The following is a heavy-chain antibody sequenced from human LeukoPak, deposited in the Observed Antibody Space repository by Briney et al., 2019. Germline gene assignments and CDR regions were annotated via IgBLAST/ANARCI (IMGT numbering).Heavy chain of an antibody. CDR2: ISGNSVTI. CDR1: GSTFSTYP. Sequence: GESLRLSCTASGSTFSTYPMTWVRQAPGQGLEWVSAISGNSVTIYYADSVKGRFTISRDNSKNTLYLQMYSLRAEDTAVYYCAKILSGTYSFDLWGQEPWSPSPQ. CDR3: AKILSGTYSFDL. J-gene: IGHJ4*01. D-gene: IGHD1-26*01. V-gene: IGHV3-23*01.